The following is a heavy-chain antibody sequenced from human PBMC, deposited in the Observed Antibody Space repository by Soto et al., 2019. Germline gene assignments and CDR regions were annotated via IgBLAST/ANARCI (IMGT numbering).Heavy chain of an antibody. J-gene: IGHJ3*01. Sequence: GSLRLSCAVSGLTVSGKKYVAWVRQAPGKGLEWVSGFYDLDGTYYADSLKGRFTTSGDSSRTIVYLQMNGLRPEDTAVYYCATWHLQEHAYDVWGQGTTVTVS. V-gene: IGHV3-53*01. D-gene: IGHD4-4*01. CDR3: ATWHLQEHAYDV. CDR2: FYDLDGT. CDR1: GLTVSGKKY.